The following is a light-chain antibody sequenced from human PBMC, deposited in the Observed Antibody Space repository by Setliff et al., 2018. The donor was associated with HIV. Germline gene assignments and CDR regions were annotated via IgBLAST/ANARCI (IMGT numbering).Light chain of an antibody. CDR3: HQVNSFPLT. J-gene: IGKJ4*01. Sequence: IQLTQSPSILSASVGDRVIITCRASQGINSYLAWYQKKPGKAPKLFIYAASILESGVPSRFSGSGSGTEFTLTISSLQPEDFASYYCHQVNSFPLTFGGGTKVDIK. V-gene: IGKV1-9*01. CDR1: QGINSY. CDR2: AAS.